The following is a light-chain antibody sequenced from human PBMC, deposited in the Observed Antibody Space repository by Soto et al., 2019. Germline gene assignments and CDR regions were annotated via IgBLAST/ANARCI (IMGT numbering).Light chain of an antibody. Sequence: QAVVTQEPSLTVSPGGTVTLTCASSTGAVTSGYNPNWFQQKPGQAPWALIYSTSNKHSWNPARFSGSLLGGKAALTLSGVQPEDEAEYYCLLYYGGPWVFGGGTKVTVL. J-gene: IGLJ3*02. V-gene: IGLV7-43*01. CDR1: TGAVTSGYN. CDR2: STS. CDR3: LLYYGGPWV.